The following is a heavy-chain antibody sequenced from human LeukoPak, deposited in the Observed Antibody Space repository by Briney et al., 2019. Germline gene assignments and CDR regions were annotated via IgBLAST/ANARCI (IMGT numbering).Heavy chain of an antibody. CDR2: IYYSGST. CDR1: GGSISSYY. V-gene: IGHV4-59*01. Sequence: SETLSLTCTVSGGSISSYYWSWIRQPPGKGLEWVGYIYYSGSTNYNPSPKSRVTISVDTSKNQFPLKLSSVTAADTAVYYCARALYYYDSSGYPNWYFDLWGRGTLVTVSS. D-gene: IGHD3-22*01. CDR3: ARALYYYDSSGYPNWYFDL. J-gene: IGHJ2*01.